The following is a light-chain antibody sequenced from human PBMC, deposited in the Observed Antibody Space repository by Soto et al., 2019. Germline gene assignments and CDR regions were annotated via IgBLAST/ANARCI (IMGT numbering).Light chain of an antibody. Sequence: EIVLTQSPGTLSLSPGDRATLSCRASQSVSSNFLAWYQQKPGQAPRFLIYAASSRATGIPDRFSGSGSGTEFTLTVSRLEPEDFAVYYCQQYGISPWTFGQGTKVDIK. V-gene: IGKV3-20*01. CDR2: AAS. CDR1: QSVSSNF. CDR3: QQYGISPWT. J-gene: IGKJ1*01.